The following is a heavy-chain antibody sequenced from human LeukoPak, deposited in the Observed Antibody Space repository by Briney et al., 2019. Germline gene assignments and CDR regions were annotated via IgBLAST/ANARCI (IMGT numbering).Heavy chain of an antibody. CDR2: INHSGST. CDR3: ARSNAFDI. Sequence: PSETLSLTCAVYGGSFSGYYWSWIRQPPGEGLEWIGEINHSGSTNYNPSLKSRVTISVDTSKNQFSLKLSSVTAADTAVYYCARSNAFDIWGQGTMVTVSS. CDR1: GGSFSGYY. V-gene: IGHV4-34*01. J-gene: IGHJ3*02.